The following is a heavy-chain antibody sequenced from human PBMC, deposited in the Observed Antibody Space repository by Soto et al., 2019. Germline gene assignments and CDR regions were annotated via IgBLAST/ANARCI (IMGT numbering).Heavy chain of an antibody. CDR3: ARQGYSSSTSSGPNWFDP. D-gene: IGHD2-2*01. CDR1: GFTFSSYA. V-gene: IGHV3-30-3*01. CDR2: ISYDGSNK. Sequence: LRLSCAASGFTFSSYAMHWVRQAPGKGLEWVAVISYDGSNKYYADSVKGRFTISRDNSKNTLYLQMNSLRAEDTAVYYCARQGYSSSTSSGPNWFDPWGQGTLVTVSS. J-gene: IGHJ5*02.